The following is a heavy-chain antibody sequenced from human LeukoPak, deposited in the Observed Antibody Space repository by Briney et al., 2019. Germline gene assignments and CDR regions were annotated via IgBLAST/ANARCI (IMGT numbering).Heavy chain of an antibody. D-gene: IGHD2-15*01. CDR2: ISSSSTI. J-gene: IGHJ6*03. CDR1: GFTFSSYS. V-gene: IGHV3-48*01. Sequence: GGSLRLSCAASGFTFSSYSMNWVRQAPGKGLEWVSYISSSSTIYYADSVKGRFTISRDNAKNSLYLQMNSLRAEDTAVYYCARKAVVHYYYYMDVWGNGTTVTVSS. CDR3: ARKAVVHYYYYMDV.